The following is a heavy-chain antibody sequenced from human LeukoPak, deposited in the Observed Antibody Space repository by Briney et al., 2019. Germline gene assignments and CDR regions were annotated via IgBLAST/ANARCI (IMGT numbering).Heavy chain of an antibody. D-gene: IGHD6-13*01. V-gene: IGHV3-33*06. CDR3: AKVPFDYSNLGS. Sequence: GGSLRLSCAASGFTFSSYGMHWVRQAPGKGLEWVAVIWYDGSNKYYADSVKGRFTISRDNSKNTLYLQMNSLRAEDTAVYYCAKVPFDYSNLGSWGQGTLVTVSS. J-gene: IGHJ4*02. CDR1: GFTFSSYG. CDR2: IWYDGSNK.